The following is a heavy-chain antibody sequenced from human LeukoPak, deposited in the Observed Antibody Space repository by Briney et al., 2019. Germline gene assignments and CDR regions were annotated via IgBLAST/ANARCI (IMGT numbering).Heavy chain of an antibody. D-gene: IGHD4-17*01. V-gene: IGHV3-48*04. J-gene: IGHJ4*02. CDR1: GFIFSGHA. Sequence: GGSLRLSCAASGFIFSGHAMHWVRQAPGKGLEWVSYISSSSSTIYYADSVKGRFTISRDNAKNSLYLQMNSLRAEDTAVYYCARDAVTTDYWGQGTLVTVSS. CDR2: ISSSSSTI. CDR3: ARDAVTTDY.